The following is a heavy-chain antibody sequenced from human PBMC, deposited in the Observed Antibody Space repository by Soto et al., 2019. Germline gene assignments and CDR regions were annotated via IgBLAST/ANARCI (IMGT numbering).Heavy chain of an antibody. D-gene: IGHD4-17*01. CDR3: ASDPLDYGGNPDEP. J-gene: IGHJ5*02. CDR1: GGTFSSYA. CDR2: IIPIFGTA. V-gene: IGHV1-69*13. Sequence: SVKVSCKASGGTFSSYAISWVRQAPGQGLEWMGGIIPIFGTANYAQKFQGRVTITADESTSTAYMELSSLRSEDTAVYYCASDPLDYGGNPDEPWGRGTLVTVSS.